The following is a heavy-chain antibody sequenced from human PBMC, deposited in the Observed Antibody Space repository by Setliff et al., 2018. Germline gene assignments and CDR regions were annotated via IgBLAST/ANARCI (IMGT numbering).Heavy chain of an antibody. CDR2: ISYDGSNK. CDR3: AKDRQIRNYYDSSGYYPVPVYFDY. V-gene: IGHV3-30*18. Sequence: LRLSCAASGFTFSSYGMHWVRQAPGKGLEWVAVISYDGSNKYYADSVKGRFTIARDNSKNTLYLQMNSRRAEDTAVYYCAKDRQIRNYYDSSGYYPVPVYFDYWGQGTLVTVSS. CDR1: GFTFSSYG. J-gene: IGHJ4*02. D-gene: IGHD3-22*01.